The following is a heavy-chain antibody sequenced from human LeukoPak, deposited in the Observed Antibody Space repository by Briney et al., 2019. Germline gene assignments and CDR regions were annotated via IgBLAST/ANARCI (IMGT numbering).Heavy chain of an antibody. J-gene: IGHJ4*02. CDR2: ISGSGGST. Sequence: GGSLRLSCAASGFTFSSYAMSWVRQAPGKGPEWVSAISGSGGSTYYADSVKGRFTISRDNSKNTLYLQMNSLRAEDTAVYYCAKDQGSGITYFDYWGQGTLVTVSS. V-gene: IGHV3-23*01. D-gene: IGHD3-10*01. CDR1: GFTFSSYA. CDR3: AKDQGSGITYFDY.